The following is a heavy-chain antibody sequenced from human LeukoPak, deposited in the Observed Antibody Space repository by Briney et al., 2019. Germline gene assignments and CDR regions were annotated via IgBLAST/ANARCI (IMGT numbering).Heavy chain of an antibody. J-gene: IGHJ4*02. D-gene: IGHD1-14*01. CDR2: IYYSGST. CDR1: GGSISSYY. V-gene: IGHV4-59*08. Sequence: SETLSLTCTVSGGSISSYYGSWIRQPPGKGLEWIGYIYYSGSTNYNPSLKSRVTISVDTSKNQFSLKLSSVTAADTAVYYCARHGPARTFDYWGQGTLVTVSS. CDR3: ARHGPARTFDY.